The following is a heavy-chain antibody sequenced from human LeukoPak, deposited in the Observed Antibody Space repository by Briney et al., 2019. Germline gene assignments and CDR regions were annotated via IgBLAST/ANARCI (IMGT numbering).Heavy chain of an antibody. J-gene: IGHJ4*02. Sequence: GGSLRLSCAASGFTFSSYSMNWVRQAPGKGLEWVSSISSSSSYIYYADSVEGRFTISRDNAKNSLYLQMNSLRAEDTAVYYCATTGYSYGHYYFDYWGQGTLVTVSS. CDR2: ISSSSSYI. CDR1: GFTFSSYS. V-gene: IGHV3-21*01. D-gene: IGHD5-18*01. CDR3: ATTGYSYGHYYFDY.